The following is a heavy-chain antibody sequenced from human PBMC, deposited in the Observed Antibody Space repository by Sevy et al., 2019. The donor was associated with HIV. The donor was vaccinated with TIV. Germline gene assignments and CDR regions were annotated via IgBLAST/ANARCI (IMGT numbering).Heavy chain of an antibody. D-gene: IGHD3-10*01. Sequence: ASVKVSCKASGGTFSNFAITWVRQAPGQGLEWMGGIIPLLRTTDYAQKFQGRVTITADESTSTAYMELSSLGSEDTAMYYCARYFGEWYFDLWGRGTLVTVSS. J-gene: IGHJ2*01. CDR3: ARYFGEWYFDL. V-gene: IGHV1-69*13. CDR1: GGTFSNFA. CDR2: IIPLLRTT.